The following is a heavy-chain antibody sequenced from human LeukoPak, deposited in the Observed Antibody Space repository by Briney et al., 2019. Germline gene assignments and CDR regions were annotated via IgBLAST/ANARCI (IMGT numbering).Heavy chain of an antibody. Sequence: ASVKVSCKASGYTFTGYYMHWVRQAPGQGLEWMGRINPNSGGTNYAQKFQGRVTMTRDTSISTAYMELRSLRSDDTAVYYCVSTPGYCSGGSCKPLTDFDYWGQGTLVTVSS. D-gene: IGHD2-15*01. CDR2: INPNSGGT. CDR3: VSTPGYCSGGSCKPLTDFDY. V-gene: IGHV1-2*06. CDR1: GYTFTGYY. J-gene: IGHJ4*02.